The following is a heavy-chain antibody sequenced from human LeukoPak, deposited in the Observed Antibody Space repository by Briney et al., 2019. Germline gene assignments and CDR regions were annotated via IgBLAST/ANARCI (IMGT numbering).Heavy chain of an antibody. Sequence: GGSLRLSCAASGFTFSSYGMHWVRQAPGKGLEWVAFIRYDGSNKYYADSVKGRFTISRDNSKNTLYLQMNSLRAEDTAVYYCAKDLHYDFWSGPIPGDYWGQGTLVTVSS. CDR1: GFTFSSYG. CDR2: IRYDGSNK. D-gene: IGHD3-3*01. CDR3: AKDLHYDFWSGPIPGDY. J-gene: IGHJ4*02. V-gene: IGHV3-30*02.